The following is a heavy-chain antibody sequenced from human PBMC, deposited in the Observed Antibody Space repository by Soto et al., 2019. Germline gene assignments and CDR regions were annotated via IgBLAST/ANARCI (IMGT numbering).Heavy chain of an antibody. J-gene: IGHJ4*02. V-gene: IGHV3-74*01. CDR2: IRHDGADS. CDR1: GFSFSGRY. Sequence: GGSLRLSCAASGFSFSGRYMHWVRQAPGKGLQWVSRIRHDGADSNYADFVGGRFTISRDNTKNTLHLQMNSLRAEDTAVYFCAADLVAGSGSLGHWGQGTLVTVSS. D-gene: IGHD3-10*01. CDR3: AADLVAGSGSLGH.